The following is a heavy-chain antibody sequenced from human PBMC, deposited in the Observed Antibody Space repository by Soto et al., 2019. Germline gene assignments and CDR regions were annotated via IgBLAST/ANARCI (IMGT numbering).Heavy chain of an antibody. Sequence: PSETLSLTCAVYGGSFSGYYWSWIRQPPGKGLEWIGEINHSGSTNYNPSLKSRITITVDTSKNQFSLKLSSETAADNAVYYCARDLDEDIVVVVAATLEVAFDIWGQGTMVTVSS. CDR1: GGSFSGYY. V-gene: IGHV4-34*01. CDR2: INHSGST. J-gene: IGHJ3*02. CDR3: ARDLDEDIVVVVAATLEVAFDI. D-gene: IGHD2-15*01.